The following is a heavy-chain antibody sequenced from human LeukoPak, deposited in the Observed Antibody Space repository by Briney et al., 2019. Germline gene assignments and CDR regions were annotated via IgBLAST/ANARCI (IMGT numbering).Heavy chain of an antibody. V-gene: IGHV3-9*01. J-gene: IGHJ4*02. CDR2: ISWNGGST. CDR1: GFTFDNYA. CDR3: AKGLRSNRAVAGTDY. Sequence: PGRSLRLSCAASGFTFDNYAMHWVRQAPGKGPEWVSGISWNGGSTGYADSVKGRFTISRDNAKNSLYPQMNSLRAEDTALYYCAKGLRSNRAVAGTDYWGQGTLVTVSS. D-gene: IGHD6-19*01.